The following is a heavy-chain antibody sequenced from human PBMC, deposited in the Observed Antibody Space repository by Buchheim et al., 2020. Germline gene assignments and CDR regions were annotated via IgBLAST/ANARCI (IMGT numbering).Heavy chain of an antibody. J-gene: IGHJ4*02. V-gene: IGHV1-46*03. D-gene: IGHD3-3*01. CDR3: TRDNGAWSFDY. CDR1: GNTVTTDF. Sequence: HVQLVQSGAELKKPGASVKVSCKASGNTVTTDFVHWVRQAPGQGLEWMGRIDPRGVSTIYAQKLQRRFTLTSDISTTTHYMELNSLTSEDMAVYFCTRDNGAWSFDYWGQGTL. CDR2: IDPRGVST.